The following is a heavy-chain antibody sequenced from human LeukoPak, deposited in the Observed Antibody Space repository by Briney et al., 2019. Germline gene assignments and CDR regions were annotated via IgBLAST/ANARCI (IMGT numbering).Heavy chain of an antibody. CDR1: GFTFSSYS. J-gene: IGHJ4*02. CDR2: ISSSSYI. V-gene: IGHV3-21*01. CDR3: ARDLTPYGPDY. Sequence: PGGSLRLSCAASGFTFSSYSMNWVRQAPGKGLEWVSSISSSSYIYYADSVKGRFTISRDNAKNSLYLQMNSLRAEDTAVYYCARDLTPYGPDYWGQGTLVTVSS. D-gene: IGHD4-17*01.